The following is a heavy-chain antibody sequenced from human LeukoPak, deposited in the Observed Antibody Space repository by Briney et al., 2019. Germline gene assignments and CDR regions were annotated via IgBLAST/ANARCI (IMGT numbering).Heavy chain of an antibody. Sequence: ASVKVSCKASGYTFSTYGITWVRRAPGQGLEWMGWISTYNGNTNYAQKFQGRVTMTTDTATSTGYMELRSLRSDDTAVYYCARDAGYSSGWSHWYLDLWGRGTLVTVSS. J-gene: IGHJ2*01. CDR3: ARDAGYSSGWSHWYLDL. CDR1: GYTFSTYG. V-gene: IGHV1-18*01. CDR2: ISTYNGNT. D-gene: IGHD6-19*01.